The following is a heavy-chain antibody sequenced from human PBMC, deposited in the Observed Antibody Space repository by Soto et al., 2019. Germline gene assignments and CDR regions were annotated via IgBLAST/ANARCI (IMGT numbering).Heavy chain of an antibody. J-gene: IGHJ6*03. V-gene: IGHV1-8*01. Sequence: QVQLVQSGAEVKKPGASVKVSCTFTSYDINWVRQATGQGLEWMAWMNPNSGNTRYAQKFQGRVTMTRNTSNFTADTELSSLRSEDTAVYYCARGPGSSDWRFSYYYMDVWGDGATVTVSS. CDR3: ARGPGSSDWRFSYYYMDV. CDR1: FTSYD. D-gene: IGHD6-19*01. CDR2: MNPNSGNT.